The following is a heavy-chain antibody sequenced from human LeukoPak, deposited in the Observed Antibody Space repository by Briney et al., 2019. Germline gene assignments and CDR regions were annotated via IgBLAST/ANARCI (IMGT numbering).Heavy chain of an antibody. CDR2: ISGSGGST. CDR3: AKGRDGYNYVWWFDP. J-gene: IGHJ5*02. V-gene: IGHV3-23*01. CDR1: GFTFSSYA. Sequence: PGGSLRLSCAASGFTFSSYAMSWVRQAPGKGLEWVSAISGSGGSTYYADSVKGRFTISRDNSKNTLYLQMNSLRAEDTAVYYCAKGRDGYNYVWWFDPWGQGTLVTVSS. D-gene: IGHD5-24*01.